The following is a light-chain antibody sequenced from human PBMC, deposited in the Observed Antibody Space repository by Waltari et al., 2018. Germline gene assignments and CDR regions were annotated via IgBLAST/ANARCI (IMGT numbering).Light chain of an antibody. CDR1: QSVSNN. V-gene: IGKV3-15*01. Sequence: EIVMTQSPATLSVSPGERATLSCRASQSVSNNLAWYQHKPGQAPRLLIYEASTRATGIPARFSGSGSGTEFTLTISRLQSEDFALSYCQHYNNWPPLTFGRGTKVEIK. J-gene: IGKJ4*01. CDR3: QHYNNWPPLT. CDR2: EAS.